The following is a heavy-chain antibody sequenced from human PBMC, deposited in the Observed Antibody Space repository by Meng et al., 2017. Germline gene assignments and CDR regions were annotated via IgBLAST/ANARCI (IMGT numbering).Heavy chain of an antibody. V-gene: IGHV1-18*01. J-gene: IGHJ4*02. CDR1: GYTFTSYG. D-gene: IGHD3-10*01. CDR3: VLWFGELSFDY. Sequence: QVKLGQDGAEVKKPGASVQVSCKAPGYTFTSYGISWVRQDPGQGLEWMGWISAYNGNTNYAQKLQGRVTMTTDTSTSTAYMELRSLRSDDTAVYYCVLWFGELSFDYWGQGTLVTVSS. CDR2: ISAYNGNT.